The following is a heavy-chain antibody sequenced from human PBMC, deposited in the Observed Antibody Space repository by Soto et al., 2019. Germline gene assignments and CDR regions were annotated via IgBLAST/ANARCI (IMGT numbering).Heavy chain of an antibody. CDR2: IHNSGRS. CDR1: GDSISGDSIRSYY. CDR3: ARERPFHGFDY. J-gene: IGHJ4*02. V-gene: IGHV4-61*01. Sequence: SETLSLTCSVSGDSISGDSIRSYYWSWIRQSPGKGLEWIGYIHNSGRSSYNPPLKGRVTISVDTSKNQFSLKVSSVTAADTAVYYCARERPFHGFDYWGQGTLVTVSS.